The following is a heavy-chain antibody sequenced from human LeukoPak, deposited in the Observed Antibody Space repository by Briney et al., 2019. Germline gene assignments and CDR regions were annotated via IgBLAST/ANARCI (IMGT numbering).Heavy chain of an antibody. V-gene: IGHV4-4*07. J-gene: IGHJ4*02. CDR1: GDSMSSFY. CDR3: AREWTSGDGSGYPYYFDY. CDR2: IYTSGVT. Sequence: SETLSLTCTVSGDSMSSFYWGWIRQPAGKGLQWIGRIYTSGVTNYNPSLKSRVTMSVDTSSNQFSLKLNSVTAADTAVYYCAREWTSGDGSGYPYYFDYWGPGTLVTVSS. D-gene: IGHD3-22*01.